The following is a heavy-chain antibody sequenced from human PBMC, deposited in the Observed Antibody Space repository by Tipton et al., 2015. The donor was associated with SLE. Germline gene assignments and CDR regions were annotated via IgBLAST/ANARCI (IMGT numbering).Heavy chain of an antibody. D-gene: IGHD4-17*01. V-gene: IGHV4-34*01. CDR2: INHSGST. CDR3: ARVGYGDYQSAFDI. Sequence: TLSLTCAVYGGSFSGYCWSWIRQPPGKGLEWIGEINHSGSTNYYPSLKSRVTISVDTSKNQFSLKLSSVTAADTAVYYCARVGYGDYQSAFDIWGQGTMVTVSS. CDR1: GGSFSGYC. J-gene: IGHJ3*02.